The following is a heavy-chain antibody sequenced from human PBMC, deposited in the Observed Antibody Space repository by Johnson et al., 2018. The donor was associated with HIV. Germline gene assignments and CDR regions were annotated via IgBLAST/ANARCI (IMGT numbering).Heavy chain of an antibody. V-gene: IGHV3-15*05. CDR3: AKGRDGDSDAFDI. Sequence: VQLVESGGGLVKPGGSLRLSCAASGFTFSNAWMSWVRQAPGKGLEWVGRIKSKTDGGTTDYAAPVKGRFTISRDDSKNTLYLQMNSLRTEDTALYYCAKGRDGDSDAFDIWGQGTMVTVSS. J-gene: IGHJ3*02. CDR1: GFTFSNAW. D-gene: IGHD4-17*01. CDR2: IKSKTDGGTT.